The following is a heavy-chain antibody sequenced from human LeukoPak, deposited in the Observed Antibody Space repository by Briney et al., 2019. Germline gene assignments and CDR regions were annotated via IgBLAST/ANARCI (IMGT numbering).Heavy chain of an antibody. CDR3: ARERLARFPYFDY. J-gene: IGHJ4*02. V-gene: IGHV1-69*06. D-gene: IGHD3-3*01. CDR1: GGTFTNSG. CDR2: IIPVFGTP. Sequence: SVKVSCKTSGGTFTNSGISWVRQAPGQGPEWMGGIIPVFGTPNYAQKFQGRLTITADRSTTTAYMELSSLTSDDTAVYYCARERLARFPYFDYWGQGTLVAVSS.